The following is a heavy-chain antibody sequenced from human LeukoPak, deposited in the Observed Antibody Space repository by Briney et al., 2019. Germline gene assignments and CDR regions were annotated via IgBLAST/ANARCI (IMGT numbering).Heavy chain of an antibody. CDR3: AREYGDYDFDY. CDR1: GFTFSTYW. Sequence: GGSLRLSCVASGFTFSTYWMHWVRQAPGKGLVWVSRINSDGTSTSYADSVKGRFTISRDNAKNTLFLRVNSLRAEDTALYYCAREYGDYDFDYWGQGTLVTVSS. J-gene: IGHJ4*02. V-gene: IGHV3-74*01. D-gene: IGHD4-17*01. CDR2: INSDGTST.